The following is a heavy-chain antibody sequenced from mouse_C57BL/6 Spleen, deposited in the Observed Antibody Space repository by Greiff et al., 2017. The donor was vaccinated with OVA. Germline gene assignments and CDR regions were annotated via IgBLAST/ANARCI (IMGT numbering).Heavy chain of an antibody. J-gene: IGHJ1*03. Sequence: QVQLQQPGAELVMPGASVKLSCKASGYTFTSYWMHWVKQRPGQGLEWIGEIDPSDSYTNYNQKFKGKSTLTVDKSSSTAYMQLSSLTSEDSAVYYCAQDYDGHWYFDVWGTGTTVTVSS. CDR2: IDPSDSYT. CDR1: GYTFTSYW. CDR3: AQDYDGHWYFDV. D-gene: IGHD2-4*01. V-gene: IGHV1-69*01.